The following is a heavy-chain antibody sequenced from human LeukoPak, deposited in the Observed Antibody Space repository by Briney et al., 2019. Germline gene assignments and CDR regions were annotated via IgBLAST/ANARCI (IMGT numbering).Heavy chain of an antibody. Sequence: ASVKVSCKASGGTFSSYAISWVRQAPGQGLEWMGGIIPIFGTANYAQKLQGRVTMTTDTSTSTAYMELRSLRSDATAVYYCAXXXXXXXXXXXGYYGGYFDYWGQGTLVTVSS. CDR2: IIPIFGTA. V-gene: IGHV1-69*05. D-gene: IGHD3-9*01. CDR1: GGTFSSYA. CDR3: AXXXXXXXXXXXGYYGGYFDY. J-gene: IGHJ4*02.